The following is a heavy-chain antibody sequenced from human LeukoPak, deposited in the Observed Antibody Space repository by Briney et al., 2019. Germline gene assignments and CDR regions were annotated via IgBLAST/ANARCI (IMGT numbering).Heavy chain of an antibody. J-gene: IGHJ6*02. CDR2: IIPILGIA. CDR1: GGTFSSYA. Sequence: SVRVSCKASGGTFSSYAISWVRQAPGQGLEWMGRIIPILGIANYAQKFQGRVMITADKSTSTAYMELSSLRSEDTAVYYCARDGVGYCSGGSCSRTDYYYGMDVWGQGTTVTVSS. D-gene: IGHD2-15*01. V-gene: IGHV1-69*04. CDR3: ARDGVGYCSGGSCSRTDYYYGMDV.